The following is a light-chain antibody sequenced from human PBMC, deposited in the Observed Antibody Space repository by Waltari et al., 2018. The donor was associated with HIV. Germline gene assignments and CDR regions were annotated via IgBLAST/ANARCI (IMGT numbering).Light chain of an antibody. CDR1: QSVSSN. V-gene: IGKV3-15*01. CDR3: QQYQNWPVT. Sequence: ETVMTQSPATLSVSPGERVTLSCRASQSVSSNIAWYQQKPGQAPRLLIYGASTRATGIPARFSGTGSGTEFTLTISGLQSEDSAVYYCQQYQNWPVTFGQGTKVEIK. J-gene: IGKJ1*01. CDR2: GAS.